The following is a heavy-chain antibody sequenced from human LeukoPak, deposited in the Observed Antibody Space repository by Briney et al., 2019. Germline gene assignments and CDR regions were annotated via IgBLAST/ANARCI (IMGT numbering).Heavy chain of an antibody. J-gene: IGHJ4*02. CDR1: GFNFNRYW. CDR2: IKEDGSEE. D-gene: IGHD6-19*01. CDR3: ATQYSSAWKLLEY. V-gene: IGHV3-7*01. Sequence: PGGSLRLSCAASGFNFNRYWMTWVRQTPGRGLEWLANIKEDGSEENYVDSVKGRFTISRDNAENSLYLQLNSLRAEDTAVYYCATQYSSAWKLLEYWGQGTLVTVSS.